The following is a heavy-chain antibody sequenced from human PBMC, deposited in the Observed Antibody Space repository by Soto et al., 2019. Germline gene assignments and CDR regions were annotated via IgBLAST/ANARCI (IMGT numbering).Heavy chain of an antibody. Sequence: QVQLVESGGGVVQPGTSLRLSCVGSGVTFRRYVIHWVRQATGKGLEWVALTSYDGSNKDYGDSVKGRFTISRDNSRNTVDLQTDSLRREDTALYYCARWGTTGGLDVWGQGTLVSVSS. CDR2: TSYDGSNK. J-gene: IGHJ1*01. CDR1: GVTFRRYV. D-gene: IGHD3-16*01. CDR3: ARWGTTGGLDV. V-gene: IGHV3-33*05.